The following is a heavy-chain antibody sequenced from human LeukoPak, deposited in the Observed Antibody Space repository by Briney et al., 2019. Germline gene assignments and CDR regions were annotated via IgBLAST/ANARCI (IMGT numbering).Heavy chain of an antibody. V-gene: IGHV3-30*04. D-gene: IGHD6-13*01. J-gene: IGHJ6*04. Sequence: GTSLRLSCAASGFTFSNYALHWVRQAGGKGLEWIAVISYDGSDKYYAGSVKGRFTVSRDDSKRTLYLQVNSLRGEDTAVYYCARTSISSTGNFYYSGRAVGGKGPTATVS. CDR2: ISYDGSDK. CDR1: GFTFSNYA. CDR3: ARTSISSTGNFYYSGRAV.